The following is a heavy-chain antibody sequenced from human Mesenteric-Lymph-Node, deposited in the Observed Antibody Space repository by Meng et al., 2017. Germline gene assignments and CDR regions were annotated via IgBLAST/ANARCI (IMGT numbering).Heavy chain of an antibody. CDR1: GFTVSSNY. J-gene: IGHJ6*02. CDR3: ARDLGAVAGYYYYYGMDV. V-gene: IGHV3-66*02. D-gene: IGHD6-19*01. Sequence: GGSLRLSCAASGFTVSSNYMSWVRQAPGKGLEWVSLIYSGGATYYADSVKGRFTISRDNSKNTLYLQMNSLRAEDTAVYYCARDLGAVAGYYYYYGMDVWGQGTTVTVSS. CDR2: IYSGGAT.